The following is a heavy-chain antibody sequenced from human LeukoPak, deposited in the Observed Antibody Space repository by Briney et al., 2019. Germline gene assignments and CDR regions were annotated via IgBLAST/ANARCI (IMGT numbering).Heavy chain of an antibody. Sequence: KPGRSLRLSCTASGFTFGDYAMSWFRQAPGMGLEWVGFIRSKAYGGTTEYAASVKGRFTISRDDSKSIAYLQMNSLKTEDTAVYYCTRGYCSSTSCYPVADYWGQGTLVTVSS. V-gene: IGHV3-49*05. CDR3: TRGYCSSTSCYPVADY. CDR2: IRSKAYGGTT. J-gene: IGHJ4*02. CDR1: GFTFGDYA. D-gene: IGHD2-2*01.